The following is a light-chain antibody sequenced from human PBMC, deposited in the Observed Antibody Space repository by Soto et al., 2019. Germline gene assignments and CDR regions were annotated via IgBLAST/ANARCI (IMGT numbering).Light chain of an antibody. CDR2: FAS. CDR1: QSVNNN. CDR3: QHYDEWPLT. Sequence: EIVMTQSPATLSVSPGERATLSCRASQSVNNNLAWYQQKPGQAPRLLIYFASTRATGIPARFSGSGSGTQFTLTITSLQSEDVAVYYCQHYDEWPLTFGGGTKVETK. J-gene: IGKJ4*01. V-gene: IGKV3-15*01.